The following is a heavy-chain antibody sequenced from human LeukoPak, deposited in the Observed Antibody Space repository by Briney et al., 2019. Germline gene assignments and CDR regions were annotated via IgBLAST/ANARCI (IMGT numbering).Heavy chain of an antibody. J-gene: IGHJ4*02. V-gene: IGHV3-23*01. Sequence: GGSLRLSCAASGFTFSSYAMSWVRQAPGKGLEWVSAISGSGGSTYYADSVKGRFTISRDNSKNTLYLQMNSLRAEDTAEYYCAKSPGYYDSSGYYYWWGQGTLVTVSS. CDR2: ISGSGGST. CDR1: GFTFSSYA. D-gene: IGHD3-22*01. CDR3: AKSPGYYDSSGYYYW.